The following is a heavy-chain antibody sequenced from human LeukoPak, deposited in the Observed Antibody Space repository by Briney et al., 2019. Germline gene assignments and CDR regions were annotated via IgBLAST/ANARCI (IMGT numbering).Heavy chain of an antibody. Sequence: SETLSLTCTVSGGSISGYTWSWIRQPAGKGLEWIGRIYASGSTNYNPSLQGRVTMSVDTSRGQFFLMVHSVTAADTAVYYCARGVVGATAFAYWGQGTVVTASS. CDR2: IYASGST. J-gene: IGHJ4*02. CDR3: ARGVVGATAFAY. CDR1: GGSISGYT. V-gene: IGHV4-4*07. D-gene: IGHD1-26*01.